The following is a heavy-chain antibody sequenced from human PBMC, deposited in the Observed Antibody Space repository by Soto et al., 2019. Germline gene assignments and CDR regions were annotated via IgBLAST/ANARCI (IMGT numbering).Heavy chain of an antibody. V-gene: IGHV4-30-2*01. Sequence: QLQLQESGSGLVKPSQTLSLTCAVSGGSISSGGYSWSWIRQPPGKGLECIGYMYHSGSTYYNPPLKSRVTISIDRSKNQFSLKLSSVTAGDTAVYYCARVADYWGQGILVTVSS. D-gene: IGHD3-3*02. CDR3: ARVADY. CDR2: MYHSGST. CDR1: GGSISSGGYS. J-gene: IGHJ4*02.